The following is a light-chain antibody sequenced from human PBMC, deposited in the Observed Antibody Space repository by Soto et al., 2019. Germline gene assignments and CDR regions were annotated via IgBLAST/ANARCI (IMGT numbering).Light chain of an antibody. CDR1: SSDVGGYNY. CDR3: SSYVGSNRGV. V-gene: IGLV2-8*01. Sequence: QSALTQPPSASGSPGQSVTISCTGTSSDVGGYNYVSWYQHHPGKAPRLMIYEVNKRPSGVPDRFSGSKSGNTASLTVSGLQADDEADYYCSSYVGSNRGVFGGGTKLTVL. J-gene: IGLJ3*02. CDR2: EVN.